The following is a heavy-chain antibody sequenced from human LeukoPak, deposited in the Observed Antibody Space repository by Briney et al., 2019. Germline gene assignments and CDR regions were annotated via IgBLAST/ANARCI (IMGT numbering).Heavy chain of an antibody. Sequence: SETLSLTCTVSGGSTSSHYWNWLRQPPGKGLEWIGYIYYSGSTKYNPSLKSRVTISIVMSKNQFSLNLSSVTAADTAMYYCAKGEADPVLFDYWGQGTLVTVSS. V-gene: IGHV4-59*11. CDR2: IYYSGST. D-gene: IGHD6-6*01. CDR1: GGSTSSHY. J-gene: IGHJ4*02. CDR3: AKGEADPVLFDY.